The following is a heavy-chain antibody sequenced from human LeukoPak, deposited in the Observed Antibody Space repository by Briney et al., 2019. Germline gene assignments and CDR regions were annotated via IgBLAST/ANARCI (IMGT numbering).Heavy chain of an antibody. CDR1: GFTFSSYS. Sequence: GGSLRLSCAASGFTFSSYSMNWGRQAPGKGLEWVSSISSVGSYIYYAHSVKGRFTISRDNAENSLYLQMNSLRAAYRAVYYVSSVPGVQLERRYYFDFWGQGTLVTVSS. V-gene: IGHV3-21*03. CDR3: SSVPGVQLERRYYFDF. CDR2: ISSVGSYI. J-gene: IGHJ4*02. D-gene: IGHD1-1*01.